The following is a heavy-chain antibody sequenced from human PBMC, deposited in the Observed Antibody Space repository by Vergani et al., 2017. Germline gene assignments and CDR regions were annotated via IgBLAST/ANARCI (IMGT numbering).Heavy chain of an antibody. J-gene: IGHJ3*02. Sequence: QVQLQESGPGLVKPSETLSLTCTVSGGSISSYYWSWIRQPPGKGLEWIGYIYYSGSTNYNPSLKSRVTISVDTSKNQFSLTLSSVTAADTAVYYCARNPYCGGDCYSDAFAIWGQGTMVTVSS. D-gene: IGHD2-21*02. V-gene: IGHV4-59*01. CDR1: GGSISSYY. CDR2: IYYSGST. CDR3: ARNPYCGGDCYSDAFAI.